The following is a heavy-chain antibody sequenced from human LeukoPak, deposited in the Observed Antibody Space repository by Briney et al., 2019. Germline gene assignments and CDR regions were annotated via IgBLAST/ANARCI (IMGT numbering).Heavy chain of an antibody. CDR2: IGPHSTFT. D-gene: IGHD2/OR15-2a*01. V-gene: IGHV1-2*02. J-gene: IGHJ4*02. CDR1: GFTFTVHY. CDR3: VREGEGPLSKDFDY. Sequence: VSVKVSCKSSGFTFTVHYILWVRQGPGQGLEWMGYIGPHSTFTSSPQEFQGRVTMTRDASMSTAYMELTRLTSDDTAVYYCVREGEGPLSKDFDYWGQGTLVTVSS.